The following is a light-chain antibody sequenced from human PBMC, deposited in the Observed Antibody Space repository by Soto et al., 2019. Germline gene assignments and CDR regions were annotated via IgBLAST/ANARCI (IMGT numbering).Light chain of an antibody. J-gene: IGKJ4*01. V-gene: IGKV3-15*01. Sequence: EIVLTQSPATLSLCPGERATLSCRASQSVSSYLAWYQQKPGQTPRLLIYDASTRATGISGSFSGSGSGTEFTLTISSLQSEDFAVYYCQQYNTWPLTFGGGTKVDI. CDR3: QQYNTWPLT. CDR1: QSVSSY. CDR2: DAS.